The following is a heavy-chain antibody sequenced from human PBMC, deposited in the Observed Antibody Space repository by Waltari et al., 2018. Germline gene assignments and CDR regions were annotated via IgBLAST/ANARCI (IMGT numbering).Heavy chain of an antibody. V-gene: IGHV3-7*01. D-gene: IGHD3-3*01. J-gene: IGHJ3*02. CDR2: IKQDGSEK. CDR3: ARRGWGWSGSNDAFDI. CDR1: GFTFSSYG. Sequence: EVQLVESGGGLVQPGGSLRLSCAASGFTFSSYGMSWVRQAPGKGLEWVANIKQDGSEKYYVDSVKGRFTISRDNAKNSLYLQMNSLRAEDTAVYYCARRGWGWSGSNDAFDIWGQGTMVTVSS.